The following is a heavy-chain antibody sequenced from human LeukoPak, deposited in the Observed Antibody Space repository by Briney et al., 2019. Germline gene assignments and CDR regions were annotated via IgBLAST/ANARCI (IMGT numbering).Heavy chain of an antibody. D-gene: IGHD2-2*02. CDR1: GFTFSSYA. Sequence: PGGSLRLSCAASGFTFSSYAMSWVRQAPGKGLEWVGFIRSKAYGGTTEYAASVKGKFTISKDDSKSIDYLQMNSLKTEDTAVYYCTRMYTIYYFDYWGQGTLVTVSS. CDR2: IRSKAYGGTT. CDR3: TRMYTIYYFDY. V-gene: IGHV3-49*04. J-gene: IGHJ4*02.